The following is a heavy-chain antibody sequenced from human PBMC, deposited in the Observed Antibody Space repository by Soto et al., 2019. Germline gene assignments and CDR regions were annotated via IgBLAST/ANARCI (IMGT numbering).Heavy chain of an antibody. V-gene: IGHV1-18*04. D-gene: IGHD6-6*01. CDR1: GDTFTSIG. CDR2: ISIYNGNT. Sequence: ASVKVSCKASGDTFTSIGISWVRQAPGQGLEWLAWISIYNGNTQYAQKVQGRVTMTTDTSTNTAYMELRSLRSDDTAVYYCARAPGSSSRPLVFDYWGQGTLVTVSS. J-gene: IGHJ4*02. CDR3: ARAPGSSSRPLVFDY.